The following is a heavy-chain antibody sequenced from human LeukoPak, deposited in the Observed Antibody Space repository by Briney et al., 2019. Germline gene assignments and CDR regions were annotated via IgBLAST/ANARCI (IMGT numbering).Heavy chain of an antibody. CDR1: GGTFSSYA. J-gene: IGHJ4*02. V-gene: IGHV1-69*06. D-gene: IGHD1-14*01. CDR2: IIPTFGTA. Sequence: ASVKVSCKASGGTFSSYAISWVRQAPGQGLEWMGGIIPTFGTANYAQKFQGRVTITADKSTSTAYMELSSLRSEDTAVYYCVGGSGGLFDYWGQGTLVTVSS. CDR3: VGGSGGLFDY.